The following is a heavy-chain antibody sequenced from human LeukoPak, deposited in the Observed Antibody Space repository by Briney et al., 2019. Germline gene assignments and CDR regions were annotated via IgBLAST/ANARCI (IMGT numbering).Heavy chain of an antibody. CDR2: IYSGDSDT. CDR1: GYSFTSYW. V-gene: IGHV5-51*01. J-gene: IGHJ4*02. D-gene: IGHD2-2*01. CDR3: ARVYYCSSTSCYPYYFDY. Sequence: GESLKISCKGSGYSFTSYWIGWVRQMAGKGLEWMGIIYSGDSDTRYSPSFQGQVTISADKSISTAYLQWSSLKASDTAMYYCARVYYCSSTSCYPYYFDYWGQGTLVTVSS.